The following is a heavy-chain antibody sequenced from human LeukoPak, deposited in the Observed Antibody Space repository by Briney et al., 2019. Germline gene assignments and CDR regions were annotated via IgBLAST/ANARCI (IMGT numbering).Heavy chain of an antibody. CDR1: GFTFSSYS. Sequence: GGSLRLSCAASGFTFSSYSMNWVRQAPGKGLEWVSSISSSSSYIYYADSVKGRFTISRDNAKNSLYLQMNSLRAEDTAVYYCARDLSPLYYYYGMDVWGQGTTVTVSS. V-gene: IGHV3-21*01. J-gene: IGHJ6*02. CDR3: ARDLSPLYYYYGMDV. CDR2: ISSSSSYI.